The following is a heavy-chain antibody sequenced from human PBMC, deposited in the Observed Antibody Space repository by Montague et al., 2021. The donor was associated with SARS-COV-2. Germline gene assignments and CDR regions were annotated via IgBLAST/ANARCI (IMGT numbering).Heavy chain of an antibody. V-gene: IGHV4-39*01. J-gene: IGHJ4*01. CDR2: IYHTGST. D-gene: IGHD1-26*01. CDR1: RGSLRLTSYH. Sequence: SETLSLTCTVSRGSLRLTSYHWGWIRQPPGKGLEWIGSIYHTGSTYYDPSLESRVTMSVDNSKNQFSLMLTSVTAADTAVYYCANFHSGSYNYWGHGSLVTVSS. CDR3: ANFHSGSYNY.